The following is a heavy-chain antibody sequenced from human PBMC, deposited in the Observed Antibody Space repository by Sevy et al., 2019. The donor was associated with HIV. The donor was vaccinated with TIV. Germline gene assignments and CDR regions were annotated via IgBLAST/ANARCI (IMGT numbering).Heavy chain of an antibody. CDR2: INHSGST. CDR1: GGSFSGYY. D-gene: IGHD4-17*01. J-gene: IGHJ4*02. Sequence: SETLSLTCAVYGGSFSGYYWSWIRQPPGKGLEWIGEINHSGSTNYNPSLKSRVTISVDTSKNQFSLKLSSVTAADTAVYYCARSEGTTKTFDYRGQGTLVTVSS. V-gene: IGHV4-34*01. CDR3: ARSEGTTKTFDY.